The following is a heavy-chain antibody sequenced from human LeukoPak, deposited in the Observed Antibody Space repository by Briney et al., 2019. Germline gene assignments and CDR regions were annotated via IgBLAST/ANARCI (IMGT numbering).Heavy chain of an antibody. V-gene: IGHV1-8*01. Sequence: ASVKVSCKASGYTFICYVFSWVRQATGQGLEWMGWMNPNSGNTGFAQKFQGRVTMTRNTAISTAYMELSSLSSEGTGVYYCARSPKADSSDIWGQGTMVTVSS. J-gene: IGHJ3*02. CDR1: GYTFICYV. CDR2: MNPNSGNT. CDR3: ARSPKADSSDI. D-gene: IGHD3-22*01.